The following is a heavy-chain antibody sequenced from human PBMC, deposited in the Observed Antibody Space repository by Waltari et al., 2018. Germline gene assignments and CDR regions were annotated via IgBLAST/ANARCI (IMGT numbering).Heavy chain of an antibody. V-gene: IGHV3-30-3*01. CDR3: ARDQEGGYYYFSGIHY. J-gene: IGHJ4*02. CDR1: KSPLGGFL. Sequence: RVGSGGGVVQLGGSLSLPGQGLKSPLGGFLLHGVAQAPAKGLEWVAFISYEGGRKFYADSVRGRFTISRDNSNNTVYLQMNSLSAEDTAVYYCARDQEGGYYYFSGIHYWGQGTLVAVSS. CDR2: ISYEGGRK. D-gene: IGHD3-22*01.